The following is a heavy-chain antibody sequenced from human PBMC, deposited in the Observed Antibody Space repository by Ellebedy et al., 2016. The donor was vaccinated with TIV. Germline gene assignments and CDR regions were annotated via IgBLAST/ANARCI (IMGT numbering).Heavy chain of an antibody. CDR1: GFTFRSFW. D-gene: IGHD3-10*01. J-gene: IGHJ4*02. CDR3: ARDDGSEGALGY. CDR2: MDQDGSKS. V-gene: IGHV3-7*03. Sequence: GESLKISCAASGFTFRSFWMTWARQAPGKGLEWVANMDQDGSKSNYLGSVKGRFSISRDNAQNSLYLQMNSLRAEDTAMYYCARDDGSEGALGYWGRGTLVTVSS.